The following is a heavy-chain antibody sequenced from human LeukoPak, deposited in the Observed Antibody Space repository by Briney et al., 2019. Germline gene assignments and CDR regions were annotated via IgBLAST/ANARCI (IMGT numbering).Heavy chain of an antibody. Sequence: SETLSLTCTVSGDSISSTTDSWGWIRQSPGKGLEWIGSIHSSGQSYYKVSLKSRVTMSVDTSKNQFSLKLSSVTAADTAVYYCARDFGYGDYFFDDWGQGTLVTVSS. D-gene: IGHD4-17*01. CDR3: ARDFGYGDYFFDD. J-gene: IGHJ4*02. V-gene: IGHV4-39*07. CDR1: GDSISSTTDS. CDR2: IHSSGQS.